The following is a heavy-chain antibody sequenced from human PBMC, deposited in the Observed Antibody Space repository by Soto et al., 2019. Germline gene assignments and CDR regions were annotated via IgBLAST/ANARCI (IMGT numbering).Heavy chain of an antibody. D-gene: IGHD3-16*01. Sequence: TLSLTCTVSGGSISSYYWSWTLQPAGKGLEWIWRIYTSGSTNYNPSLKSRVTMSVDTSKNQFSLKLSSVTAADTAVYYCAREPSRGDWFDPWGQGTLVTVS. V-gene: IGHV4-4*07. CDR1: GGSISSYY. CDR3: AREPSRGDWFDP. J-gene: IGHJ5*02. CDR2: IYTSGST.